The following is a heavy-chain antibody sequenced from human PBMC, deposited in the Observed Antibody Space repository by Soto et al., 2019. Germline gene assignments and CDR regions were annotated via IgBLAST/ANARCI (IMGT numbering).Heavy chain of an antibody. Sequence: EVQLVESGGGLVNPGGSLRLSCEGSGFTFSLAWMTWVRQAPGKPLEWVGRAKGNGDGGTIDYAAPVNDRFVISRDDSNSILYLQMNSLRIEDTAVYYCATLDVVAEIAASIDYWCQGALVTVSS. CDR2: AKGNGDGGTI. J-gene: IGHJ4*02. CDR1: GFTFSLAW. V-gene: IGHV3-15*01. D-gene: IGHD6-6*01. CDR3: ATLDVVAEIAASIDY.